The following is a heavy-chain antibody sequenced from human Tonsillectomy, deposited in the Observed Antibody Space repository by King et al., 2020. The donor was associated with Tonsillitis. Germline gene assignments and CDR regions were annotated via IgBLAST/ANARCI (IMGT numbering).Heavy chain of an antibody. D-gene: IGHD2-21*01. CDR2: IGGSSTRI. V-gene: IGHV3-48*01. CDR3: SRDLVIDTYWDWYFAL. Sequence: VQLVESGGGLVQPGGSLRLSCAASGFTFSRYSMNWVRQVPGKGPEWVSAIGGSSTRIYYADSVKGRFTISRDNAQNSLYLQMNSLRAGDTALYYWSRDLVIDTYWDWYFALWGRGTLVTVSS. J-gene: IGHJ2*01. CDR1: GFTFSRYS.